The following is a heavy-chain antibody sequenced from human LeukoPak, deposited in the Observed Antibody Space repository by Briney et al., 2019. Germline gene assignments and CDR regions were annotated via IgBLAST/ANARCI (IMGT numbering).Heavy chain of an antibody. CDR1: GFTFSSYA. V-gene: IGHV3-23*01. J-gene: IGHJ4*02. D-gene: IGHD3-3*01. CDR3: AKMGYDFWSGYCDY. CDR2: ISGSGGST. Sequence: GGSLRLSCAASGFTFSSYAMSWVRQAPGKGLEWVSAISGSGGSTYYADSVKGRLTISRDNSKNTLYLQMNSLRAEDTAVYYCAKMGYDFWSGYCDYWGQGTLVTVSS.